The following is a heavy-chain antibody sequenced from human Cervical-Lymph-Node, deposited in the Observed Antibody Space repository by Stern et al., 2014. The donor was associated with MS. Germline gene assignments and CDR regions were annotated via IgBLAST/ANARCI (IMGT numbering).Heavy chain of an antibody. V-gene: IGHV3-9*01. CDR3: AKDRGVSRLGYFDF. Sequence: EVQLVESGGGLVQPGRSLRLSCAASGFRLDDYAMHWVRQAPGKGLEWVSGISWNSGTIRYADSVKGRFTISRDNAKNSLYLQMNSLRPDDTAFYYCAKDRGVSRLGYFDFWGQGTLVTVSS. CDR1: GFRLDDYA. J-gene: IGHJ4*02. CDR2: ISWNSGTI. D-gene: IGHD6-13*01.